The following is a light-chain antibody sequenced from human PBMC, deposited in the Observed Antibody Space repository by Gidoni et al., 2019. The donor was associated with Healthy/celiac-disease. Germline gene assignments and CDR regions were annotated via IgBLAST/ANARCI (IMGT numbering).Light chain of an antibody. CDR2: GAS. CDR1: QSVSSSY. CDR3: KQYGSSPWT. V-gene: IGKV3-20*01. J-gene: IGKJ1*01. Sequence: EIVLTKSPGTLSLSPGERATLSCGASQSVSSSYLAWYQQKPGQAPRLLIYGASSRATDNPDRFSGRGSGKAFTLTISRVEPEDFGVYYCKQYGSSPWTFGQXTKVEIK.